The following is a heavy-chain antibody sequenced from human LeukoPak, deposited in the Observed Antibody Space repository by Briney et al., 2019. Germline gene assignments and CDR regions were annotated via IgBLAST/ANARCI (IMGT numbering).Heavy chain of an antibody. CDR2: INHSGST. V-gene: IGHV4-34*01. D-gene: IGHD3-10*01. Sequence: SETLSLTCAVYGGSFSGYYWSWIRQPPGKWLEWIGEINHSGSTNYNPSLKSRVTISVDTSKNQFSLKLSSVTAADTAVYYCARTYYYGSGRSLYNWFDPWGQGTLVTVSS. J-gene: IGHJ5*02. CDR1: GGSFSGYY. CDR3: ARTYYYGSGRSLYNWFDP.